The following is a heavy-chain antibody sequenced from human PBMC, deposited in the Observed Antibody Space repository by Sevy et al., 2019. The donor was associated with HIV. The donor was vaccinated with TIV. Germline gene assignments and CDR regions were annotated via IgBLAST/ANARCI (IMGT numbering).Heavy chain of an antibody. V-gene: IGHV3-11*01. CDR3: ASRNWNYPFDY. CDR1: GFTFSDYY. J-gene: IGHJ4*02. D-gene: IGHD1-7*01. Sequence: GSLRLSCAASGFTFSDYYMSWIRQAPGKGLEWVSYISSSGSTIYYADSVKGRFTISRDNAKNSLYLQMNSLRAEDTAVYYCASRNWNYPFDYWGQGTLVTVSS. CDR2: ISSSGSTI.